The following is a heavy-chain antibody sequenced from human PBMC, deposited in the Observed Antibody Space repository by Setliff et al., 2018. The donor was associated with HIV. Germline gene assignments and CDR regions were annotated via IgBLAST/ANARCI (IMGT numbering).Heavy chain of an antibody. J-gene: IGHJ4*02. CDR2: ISDGDIK. CDR3: ARHTRPGGCNYALDY. D-gene: IGHD5-18*01. Sequence: GESLKISCAASGFIFSDYHMTWIRQAPGKGLEWLSDISDGDIKLYADSLKGRFAISRDNTRNSLYLQMSSLRAEDTAVYYCARHTRPGGCNYALDYWGQGTQVTVSS. V-gene: IGHV3-11*04. CDR1: GFIFSDYH.